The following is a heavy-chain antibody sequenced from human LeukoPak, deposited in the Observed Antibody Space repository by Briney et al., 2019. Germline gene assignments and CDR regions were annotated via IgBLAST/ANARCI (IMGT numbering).Heavy chain of an antibody. J-gene: IGHJ4*02. CDR3: ASSANSGSYYDPFDY. CDR1: GGSISSSSYY. V-gene: IGHV4-39*01. D-gene: IGHD1-26*01. CDR2: IYYSGST. Sequence: PSETLSLTCTVSGGSISSSSYYWGWIRQPPGKGLEWIGSIYYSGSTYYNPSLKSRVTISVDTSKNQFSLKLSSVTAADTAVYYCASSANSGSYYDPFDYWGQGTLVTVSS.